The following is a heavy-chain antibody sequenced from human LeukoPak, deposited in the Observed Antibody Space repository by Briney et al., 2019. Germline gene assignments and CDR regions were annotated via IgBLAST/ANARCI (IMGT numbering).Heavy chain of an antibody. CDR3: ASFYYDSSGYNWFDP. CDR1: GFTFSSYE. V-gene: IGHV3-48*03. J-gene: IGHJ5*02. Sequence: LPGGSLRLSCAASGFTFSSYEMNWVRQAPGKGLEWVSYISSSGSTIYYADSVKGRFTISRDNAKNSLYLQMNSLRAEDTAVYYCASFYYDSSGYNWFDPWGQGTLVTVSS. CDR2: ISSSGSTI. D-gene: IGHD3-22*01.